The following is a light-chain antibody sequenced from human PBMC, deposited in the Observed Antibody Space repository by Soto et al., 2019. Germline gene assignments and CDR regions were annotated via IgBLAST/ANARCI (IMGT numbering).Light chain of an antibody. V-gene: IGKV3-20*01. Sequence: NGLAQAPGTLALSPRERTNLSCRAIQSVSSSYLAWYQQKPGQAPRLLIYGASSRATGIPDRFSGSGSGTDFTLTISRLEPEDFAVYYCQQYGSSPGAFGQGTKV. CDR3: QQYGSSPGA. J-gene: IGKJ1*01. CDR1: QSVSSSY. CDR2: GAS.